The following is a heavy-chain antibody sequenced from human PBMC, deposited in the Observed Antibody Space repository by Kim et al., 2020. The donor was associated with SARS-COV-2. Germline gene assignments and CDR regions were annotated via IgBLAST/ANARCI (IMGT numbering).Heavy chain of an antibody. CDR2: ISSSSSYI. J-gene: IGHJ6*02. Sequence: GGSLRLSCAASGFTFSSYSMNWVRQAPGKGLEWVSSISSSSSYIYYADSVKGRFTISRDNAKNSLYLQMNSLRAEDTAVYYCAIQLPFEGYGSGSYYKSSYYYGMDVWGQGTTVTVSS. CDR1: GFTFSSYS. CDR3: AIQLPFEGYGSGSYYKSSYYYGMDV. D-gene: IGHD3-10*01. V-gene: IGHV3-21*01.